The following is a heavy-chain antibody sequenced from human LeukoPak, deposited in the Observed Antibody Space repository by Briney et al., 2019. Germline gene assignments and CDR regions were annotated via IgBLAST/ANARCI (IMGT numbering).Heavy chain of an antibody. V-gene: IGHV4-31*03. J-gene: IGHJ4*02. D-gene: IGHD3-22*01. CDR1: GGSISGGGYY. CDR3: ARSSGYSFDY. CDR2: IYYSGST. Sequence: SETLSLTCTVSGGSISGGGYYWSWIRQHPGKGLEWIGYIYYSGSTYYNPSLKSRLTISVDTSKNRFSLKLGSMTAADTAVYYCARSSGYSFDYWGQGTLVTVSS.